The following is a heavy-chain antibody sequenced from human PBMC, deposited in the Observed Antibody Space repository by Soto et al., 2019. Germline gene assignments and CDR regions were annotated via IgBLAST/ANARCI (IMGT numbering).Heavy chain of an antibody. D-gene: IGHD3-9*01. CDR1: GFTFSSYS. CDR3: ARLLSNYDILTGDYYYYYGMDV. J-gene: IGHJ6*02. V-gene: IGHV3-21*01. Sequence: GGSLRLSCAVSGFTFSSYSMNWVRQAPGKGLEWVSSISSSSGSIYYADSMKGRFTISRDNAKNSLYLQMNSLRAEDTAVYYCARLLSNYDILTGDYYYYYGMDVWGQGTTVTVSS. CDR2: ISSSSGSI.